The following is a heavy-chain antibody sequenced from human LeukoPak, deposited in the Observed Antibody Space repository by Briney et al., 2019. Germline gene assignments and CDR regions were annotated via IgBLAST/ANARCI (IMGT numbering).Heavy chain of an antibody. Sequence: GGSLRLSCAASGFTFSSYSMNWVRQAPGKGLEWVGRIKSKTDGGTTDYAAPVKGRFTISRDDSKNTLYLQMNSLRAEDTAVYYCAKDRVGATLYFDYWGQXXLVTVSS. CDR1: GFTFSSYS. J-gene: IGHJ4*02. CDR2: IKSKTDGGTT. CDR3: AKDRVGATLYFDY. V-gene: IGHV3-15*01. D-gene: IGHD1-26*01.